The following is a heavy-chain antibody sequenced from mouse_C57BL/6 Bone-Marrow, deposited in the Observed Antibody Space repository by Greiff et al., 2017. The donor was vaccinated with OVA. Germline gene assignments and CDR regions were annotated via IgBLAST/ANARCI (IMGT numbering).Heavy chain of an antibody. J-gene: IGHJ1*03. CDR2: IDPETGGT. V-gene: IGHV1-15*01. CDR1: GYTFTDYE. D-gene: IGHD2-3*01. Sequence: QVQLKESGAELVRPGASVTLSCKASGYTFTDYEMNWVKQTPVHGLEWIGAIDPETGGTAYNQKFKGKAILTADKSSSTAYMELRSLTSEDSAVYYCTRVDGYYLWWYFDVWGTGTTVTVSS. CDR3: TRVDGYYLWWYFDV.